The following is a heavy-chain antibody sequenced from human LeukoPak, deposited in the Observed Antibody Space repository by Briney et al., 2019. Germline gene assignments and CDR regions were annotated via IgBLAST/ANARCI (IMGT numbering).Heavy chain of an antibody. Sequence: GGSLRLSCAAYGFTFSNYWMSWVRQAPGKGLEWVANIKQDESKKYYVDSVKGRFTISRDNAKNSLYLQMNSLRAEDTAVYYCAREIYGEDFFDYWGQRTLVTVSS. J-gene: IGHJ4*02. V-gene: IGHV3-7*01. CDR1: GFTFSNYW. CDR3: AREIYGEDFFDY. D-gene: IGHD3-10*01. CDR2: IKQDESKK.